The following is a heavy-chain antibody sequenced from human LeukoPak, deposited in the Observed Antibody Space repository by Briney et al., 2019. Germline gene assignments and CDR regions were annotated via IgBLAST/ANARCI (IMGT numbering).Heavy chain of an antibody. Sequence: ASVKVSCKASGYTFTSYYMHWVRQAPGQGLEWMGIINPSGGSTSYAQKFQGRVTMTRDTSTSTVYMELSSLRSEDTAVYYCARAPLRLSSHLYYYYMDVWGKGTTVTVSS. V-gene: IGHV1-46*01. CDR3: ARAPLRLSSHLYYYYMDV. CDR2: INPSGGST. J-gene: IGHJ6*03. CDR1: GYTFTSYY. D-gene: IGHD2-15*01.